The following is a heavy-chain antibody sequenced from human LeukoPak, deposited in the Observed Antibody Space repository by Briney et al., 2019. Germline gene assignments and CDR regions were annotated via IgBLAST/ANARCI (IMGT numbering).Heavy chain of an antibody. Sequence: PGRSLRLSCAASGFTFSSYAMHWVRQAPGKGLEWVAVIAYDGSNKYYADSVKGRFTISRDNSKNTLYLQMNSLRAEDTAVYYCARLQQLVTPCDYWGQGTLVTVSS. D-gene: IGHD6-13*01. V-gene: IGHV3-30*04. CDR3: ARLQQLVTPCDY. CDR2: IAYDGSNK. J-gene: IGHJ4*02. CDR1: GFTFSSYA.